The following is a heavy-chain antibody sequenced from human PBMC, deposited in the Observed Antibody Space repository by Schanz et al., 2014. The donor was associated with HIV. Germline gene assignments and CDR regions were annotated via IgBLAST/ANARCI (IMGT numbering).Heavy chain of an antibody. D-gene: IGHD6-13*01. J-gene: IGHJ4*02. V-gene: IGHV1-2*02. CDR1: GYSFTAYY. Sequence: VQLVQSGAEVKKPGASVKVSCKASGYSFTAYYMHWVRQAPGKGLEWMGWINPNSGGTNYAQKFQGRVTMTRDTSISTAYMELSRLRSDDTAVYYCARDEPRIAAVGIDYWGQGTLVTVSS. CDR2: INPNSGGT. CDR3: ARDEPRIAAVGIDY.